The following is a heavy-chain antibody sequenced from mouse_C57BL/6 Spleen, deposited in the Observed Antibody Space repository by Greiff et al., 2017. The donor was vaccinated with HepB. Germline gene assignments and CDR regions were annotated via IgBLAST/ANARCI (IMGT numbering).Heavy chain of an antibody. J-gene: IGHJ1*03. Sequence: LEESGPELVKPGASVKISCKASGYAFSSSWMNWVKQRPGKGLEWIGRIYPGDGDTNYNGKFKGKATLTADKSSSTAYMQLSSLTSEDSAVYFCARKGNYYYGSSPYWYFDVWGTGTTVTVSS. V-gene: IGHV1-82*01. CDR1: GYAFSSSW. CDR3: ARKGNYYYGSSPYWYFDV. D-gene: IGHD1-1*01. CDR2: IYPGDGDT.